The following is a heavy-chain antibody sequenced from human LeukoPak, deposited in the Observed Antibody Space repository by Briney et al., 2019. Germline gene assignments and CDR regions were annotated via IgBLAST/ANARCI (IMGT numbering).Heavy chain of an antibody. V-gene: IGHV1-69*13. CDR3: AREGARWEPSFSAFDI. D-gene: IGHD1-26*01. CDR2: IIPIFGKA. Sequence: SVKVSCKASRGTFSSYAISWVRQAPGQGLEWMGGIIPIFGKANYAQKFQGRVTITADESTSTAYMELRSLRSEDTAVYYCAREGARWEPSFSAFDIWGQGTMVTVSS. CDR1: RGTFSSYA. J-gene: IGHJ3*02.